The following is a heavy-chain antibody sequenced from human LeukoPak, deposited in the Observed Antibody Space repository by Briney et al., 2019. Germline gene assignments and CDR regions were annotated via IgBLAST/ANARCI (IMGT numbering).Heavy chain of an antibody. CDR2: IYYSGST. D-gene: IGHD6-13*01. Sequence: SETLSLTCTVSGGSISRSSYYWGWIRQPPGKGLEWIGSIYYSGSTYYNPSLKSRVTISVDTSKNQFSLKLSSVTAADTAVYYCARHSSSWHYYYYYMDVWGKGTTVTISS. J-gene: IGHJ6*03. CDR3: ARHSSSWHYYYYYMDV. V-gene: IGHV4-39*01. CDR1: GGSISRSSYY.